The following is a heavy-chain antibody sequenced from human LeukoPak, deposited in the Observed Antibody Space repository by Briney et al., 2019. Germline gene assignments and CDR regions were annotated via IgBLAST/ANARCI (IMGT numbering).Heavy chain of an antibody. D-gene: IGHD5-12*01. CDR1: GFTFSSYS. J-gene: IGHJ4*02. Sequence: GGSLRLSCAASGFTFSSYSMNWVRQAPGKGLEWVSCISRTSNYIHYADSMKGRLTISRDNAKNSLYLQLNSLRAEDTAVYYCARGRYSDYGPSDNISRSPYYFDYWGQGTLVTVS. CDR2: ISRTSNYI. CDR3: ARGRYSDYGPSDNISRSPYYFDY. V-gene: IGHV3-21*01.